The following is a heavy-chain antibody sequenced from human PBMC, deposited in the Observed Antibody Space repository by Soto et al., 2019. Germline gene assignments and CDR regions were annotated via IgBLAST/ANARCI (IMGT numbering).Heavy chain of an antibody. CDR1: CYTFTVYY. CDR3: ARDPRGSISSDD. V-gene: IGHV1-2*02. J-gene: IGHJ4*02. Sequence: APVKVSCGASCYTFTVYYMHCVRQAPGQGLEWMGWINPNSGGTNYAQKLQGRVTMTTDTSTSTAYMELRSLRSDDTAVYYCARDPRGSISSDDWGQGTLVTFSS. CDR2: INPNSGGT. D-gene: IGHD3-10*01.